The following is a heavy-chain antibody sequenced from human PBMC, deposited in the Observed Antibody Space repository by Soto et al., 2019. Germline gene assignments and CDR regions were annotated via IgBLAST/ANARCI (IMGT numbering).Heavy chain of an antibody. CDR1: GFTFSSYA. V-gene: IGHV3-30-3*01. CDR2: ISYDGSNK. CDR3: ARDRSYYYYGMDV. Sequence: VQLLESGGGLVQPGGSLRLSCAASGFTFSSYAMHWVRQAPGKGLEWVAVISYDGSNKYYADSVKGRFTISRDNSKNTLYLQMNSLRAEDTAVYYCARDRSYYYYGMDVWGQGTTVTVSS. J-gene: IGHJ6*02.